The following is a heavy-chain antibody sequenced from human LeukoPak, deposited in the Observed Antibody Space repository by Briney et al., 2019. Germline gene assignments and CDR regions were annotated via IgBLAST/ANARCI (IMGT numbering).Heavy chain of an antibody. V-gene: IGHV1-2*02. CDR2: INPNSGDT. D-gene: IGHD1/OR15-1a*01. CDR3: AREEQYRNYFAD. J-gene: IGHJ4*02. Sequence: GASVKVSRKASGYTLTDSYMHWVRQAPGQGLEWLAWINPNSGDTNYAQKFQGRVTVTSDTSISTAYMELSGLTCAETAVYFCAREEQYRNYFADWGQGTLVTVSS. CDR1: GYTLTDSY.